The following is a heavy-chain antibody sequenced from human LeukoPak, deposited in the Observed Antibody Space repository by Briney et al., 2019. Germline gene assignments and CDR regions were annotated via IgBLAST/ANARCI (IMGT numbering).Heavy chain of an antibody. D-gene: IGHD6-6*01. Sequence: GGSLRLSCAASGFIFSSYAMTWVRQAPGKGLEWVSAMSGSGGSTYYADYVKGRFTISRDNSKNTLYLEMNSLRAEDTAVYYCAKDSARAGARPAWFDPWGQGTLVSVSS. J-gene: IGHJ5*02. CDR1: GFIFSSYA. V-gene: IGHV3-23*01. CDR2: MSGSGGST. CDR3: AKDSARAGARPAWFDP.